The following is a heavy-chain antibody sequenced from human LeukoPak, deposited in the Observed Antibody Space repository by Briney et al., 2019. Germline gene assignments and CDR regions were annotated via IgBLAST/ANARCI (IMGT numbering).Heavy chain of an antibody. Sequence: SEKVSCKASGGTFSSFAISWVRQAPGQGLEWMGGFIPIFGSAKYAQKFQGRVTITADESTSTAYMELSSLRSDDTAVYYCARAHVVVLGGALGGMDVWGQGTTVTVSS. V-gene: IGHV1-69*13. CDR1: GGTFSSFA. D-gene: IGHD3-10*01. J-gene: IGHJ6*02. CDR2: FIPIFGSA. CDR3: ARAHVVVLGGALGGMDV.